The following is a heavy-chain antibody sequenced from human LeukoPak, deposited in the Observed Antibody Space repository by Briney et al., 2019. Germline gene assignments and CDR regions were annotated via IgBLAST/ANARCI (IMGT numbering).Heavy chain of an antibody. CDR1: GGSISSYY. CDR3: AITVTTEYYYYMDV. CDR2: IYYSGST. J-gene: IGHJ6*03. D-gene: IGHD4-17*01. Sequence: PSETLSLTCTVSGGSISSYYWGWIRQPPGKGLEWIGSIYYSGSTYYNPSLKSRVTISVDTSKNQFSLKLSSVTAADTAVYYCAITVTTEYYYYMDVWGKGTTVTVSS. V-gene: IGHV4-39*07.